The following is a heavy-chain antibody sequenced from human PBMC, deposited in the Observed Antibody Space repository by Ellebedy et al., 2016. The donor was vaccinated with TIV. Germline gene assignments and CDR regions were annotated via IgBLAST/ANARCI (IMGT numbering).Heavy chain of an antibody. Sequence: GESLKISCAAPRFTFSYYSMNWVRQAPGKGLEWVSSISSSGDNRYYEDSVRGRFTISRDNAKTALFLQMNSLGDEDTAVYYCARCNSTVTTYPYYYSGMDVWGQGTTVTVSS. V-gene: IGHV3-48*02. D-gene: IGHD4-17*01. CDR3: ARCNSTVTTYPYYYSGMDV. J-gene: IGHJ6*02. CDR2: ISSSGDNR. CDR1: RFTFSYYS.